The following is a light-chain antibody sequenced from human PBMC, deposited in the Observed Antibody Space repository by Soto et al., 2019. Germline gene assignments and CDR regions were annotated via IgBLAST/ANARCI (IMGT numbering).Light chain of an antibody. CDR1: QSISGW. CDR3: QQYNSYPIT. CDR2: DAS. V-gene: IGKV1-5*01. J-gene: IGKJ5*01. Sequence: DIQMTQSPSTLSASVGDRVTITCRASQSISGWLAWHQQKPGKAPKLLMYDASTLESGVPSRFSGSGYGTEFTLTISSLQPDDFATYYCQQYNSYPITFGQGTRLEIK.